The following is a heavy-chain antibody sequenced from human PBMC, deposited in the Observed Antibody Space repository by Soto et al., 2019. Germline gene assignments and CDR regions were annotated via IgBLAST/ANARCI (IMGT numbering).Heavy chain of an antibody. Sequence: ASVKVSCKASGYAFTNYGISWVRQAPGQGLEWMGWISAHNGNTKYEQKLQGRVTMTTDTSMSTAYMELSRLRSDDTAVYYCAREGSSWYQAGMDVWGQGSTVTVS. CDR2: ISAHNGNT. D-gene: IGHD6-13*01. CDR3: AREGSSWYQAGMDV. J-gene: IGHJ6*02. V-gene: IGHV1-18*01. CDR1: GYAFTNYG.